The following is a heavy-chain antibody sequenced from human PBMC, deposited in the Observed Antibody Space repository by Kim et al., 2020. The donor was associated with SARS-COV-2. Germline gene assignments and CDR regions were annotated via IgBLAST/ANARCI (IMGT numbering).Heavy chain of an antibody. CDR2: INHSGGT. J-gene: IGHJ4*01. V-gene: IGHV4-34*01. CDR1: GGSLTGYY. Sequence: SETLSLTCTVSGGSLTGYYWSWIRQPPGKGMEWIGEINHSGGTKYNPSFKSRVTMSVDTSRNEFSLKLRSVTAADTAVYYCSRVAPMIVVIITQTFDYWG. D-gene: IGHD3-22*01. CDR3: SRVAPMIVVIITQTFDY.